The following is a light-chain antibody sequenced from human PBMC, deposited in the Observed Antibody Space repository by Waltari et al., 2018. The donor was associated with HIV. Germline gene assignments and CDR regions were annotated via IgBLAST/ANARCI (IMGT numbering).Light chain of an antibody. CDR1: QSIYQW. V-gene: IGKV1-5*03. Sequence: DIQMTQSPSIISASVGDRVTITCRASQSIYQWLAWYQQTPGKAPKVLMLAASTLVEGVPSRFSGSQSGTEFNLTITNLQPDDFATYYCHNYGTSSHPFGQGTKV. CDR2: AAS. J-gene: IGKJ1*01. CDR3: HNYGTSSHP.